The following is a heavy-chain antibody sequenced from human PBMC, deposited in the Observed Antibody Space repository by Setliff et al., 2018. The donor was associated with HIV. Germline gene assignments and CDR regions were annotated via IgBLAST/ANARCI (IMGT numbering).Heavy chain of an antibody. J-gene: IGHJ6*02. V-gene: IGHV4-38-2*01. D-gene: IGHD6-19*01. Sequence: SETLSLTCAVSNYSISSAYYWGWIRHPPGKGLEWIGSIYHSGSTYYNPSLKSRVTISVDTSKNQLSLKLSSLTAADTAVYYCARRPAGAVAGGYGMDVWGQGTTVTVSS. CDR2: IYHSGST. CDR3: ARRPAGAVAGGYGMDV. CDR1: NYSISSAYY.